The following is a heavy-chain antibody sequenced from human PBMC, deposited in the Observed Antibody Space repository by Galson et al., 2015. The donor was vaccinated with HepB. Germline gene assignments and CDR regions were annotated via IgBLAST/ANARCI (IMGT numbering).Heavy chain of an antibody. V-gene: IGHV3-23*01. D-gene: IGHD2-2*01. CDR3: AKLTYSYCSSTSCPGDY. CDR1: GFTFSSYA. CDR2: ISGSGGST. Sequence: SLRLSCAASGFTFSSYAMSWVRQAPGKGLEWVSAISGSGGSTYYADSVKGRFTISRDNSKNTLYLQMNSLRAEDTAVYYCAKLTYSYCSSTSCPGDYWGQGTLGTASS. J-gene: IGHJ4*02.